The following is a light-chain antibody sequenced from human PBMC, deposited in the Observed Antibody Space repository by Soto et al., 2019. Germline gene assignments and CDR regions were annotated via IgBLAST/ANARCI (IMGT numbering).Light chain of an antibody. CDR2: RAS. Sequence: DIQMTQSPSNLSASXEDGVTIPXXASQNINTWVAWYQQKPGKAPNLLIYRASSLESGVPSRFSGSGSGTEFTLTISSLQPEDVAAYYCQKYNSAPLTFGGGTKVDIK. CDR1: QNINTW. CDR3: QKYNSAPLT. V-gene: IGKV1-5*01. J-gene: IGKJ4*01.